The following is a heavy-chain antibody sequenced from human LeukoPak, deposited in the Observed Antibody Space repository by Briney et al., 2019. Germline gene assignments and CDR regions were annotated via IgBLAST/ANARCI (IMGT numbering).Heavy chain of an antibody. V-gene: IGHV3-7*01. J-gene: IGHJ4*02. Sequence: PGGSLRLSCAASEFTFSSYWMSWVRQAPGKGLEWVANIKQDGSEKYYVDSVKGRFTISRDNAKNSLYLQMNSLRAEDTAVYYCARHVTTDTAMVFYDYWGQGTLVTVSS. D-gene: IGHD5-18*01. CDR2: IKQDGSEK. CDR1: EFTFSSYW. CDR3: ARHVTTDTAMVFYDY.